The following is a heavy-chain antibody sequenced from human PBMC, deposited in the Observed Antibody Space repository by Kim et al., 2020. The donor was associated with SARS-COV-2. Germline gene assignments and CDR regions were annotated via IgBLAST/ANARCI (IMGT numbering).Heavy chain of an antibody. J-gene: IGHJ6*02. V-gene: IGHV4-34*01. CDR2: INHSGST. D-gene: IGHD2-2*01. Sequence: SETLSLTCAVYGGSFSGYYWSWIRQPPGKGLEWIGEINHSGSTNYNPSLKSRVTISVDTSKNQFSLKLSSVTAADTAVYYCAREIVVVPAGSRYYYYGMDVWGQGTTGTVSS. CDR3: AREIVVVPAGSRYYYYGMDV. CDR1: GGSFSGYY.